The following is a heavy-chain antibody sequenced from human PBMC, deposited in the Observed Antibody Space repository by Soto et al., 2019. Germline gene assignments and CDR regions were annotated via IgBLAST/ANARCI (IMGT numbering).Heavy chain of an antibody. Sequence: GGSLRLSCAASGFTFSSYGMHWVRQAPGKGLEWVAVIWYDGSNKYYADSVKGRFTISRDNSKNTLYLRMNSLRAEDTAVYYCGRDSGTGIGDDAFDIWGQGTMVTVSS. D-gene: IGHD3-10*01. CDR1: GFTFSSYG. CDR2: IWYDGSNK. V-gene: IGHV3-33*01. J-gene: IGHJ3*02. CDR3: GRDSGTGIGDDAFDI.